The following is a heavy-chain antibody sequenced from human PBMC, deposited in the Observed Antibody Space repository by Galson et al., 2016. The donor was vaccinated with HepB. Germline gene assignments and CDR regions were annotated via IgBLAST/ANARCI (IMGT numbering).Heavy chain of an antibody. CDR3: ASDTRGFGGSLAV. D-gene: IGHD4-23*01. Sequence: SLRLSCAGSGFLFENYQMNWIRQAPGKGLEWVSYISTTGNAVYYTDSVRGRFTVSRDNAKGAVSLQMSSLRPEETATYYCASDTRGFGGSLAVWGQGTTVSVSS. CDR2: ISTTGNAV. V-gene: IGHV3-48*03. CDR1: GFLFENYQ. J-gene: IGHJ6*02.